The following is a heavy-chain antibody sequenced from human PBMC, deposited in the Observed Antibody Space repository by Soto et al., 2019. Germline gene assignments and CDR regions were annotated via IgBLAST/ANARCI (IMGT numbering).Heavy chain of an antibody. Sequence: ASVKVSCKASGYTFTSYYIHWVRQAPGQGLEWMGTINPGAGGTRYAQNFQGRVTMTRDTFMSIVYLDVNSLRSGDTAVYYCARAPPRHKNNPYHYDQDVFDVWGQGTKVTVSS. CDR2: INPGAGGT. CDR1: GYTFTSYY. J-gene: IGHJ3*01. V-gene: IGHV1-46*01. D-gene: IGHD3-22*01. CDR3: ARAPPRHKNNPYHYDQDVFDV.